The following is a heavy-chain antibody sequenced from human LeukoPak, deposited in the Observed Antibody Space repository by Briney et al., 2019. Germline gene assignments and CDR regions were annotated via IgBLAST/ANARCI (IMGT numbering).Heavy chain of an antibody. CDR2: INPDSGGT. V-gene: IGHV1-2*02. Sequence: ASVKVSCKASGYTFTDYYMHWVRQAPGQGLEWMGWINPDSGGTDYAQNFQGRVTMARDTSISTVYMELSTPKSDDTALYYCARERQKLVDYWGQGTLVTVSS. CDR1: GYTFTDYY. J-gene: IGHJ4*02. CDR3: ARERQKLVDY.